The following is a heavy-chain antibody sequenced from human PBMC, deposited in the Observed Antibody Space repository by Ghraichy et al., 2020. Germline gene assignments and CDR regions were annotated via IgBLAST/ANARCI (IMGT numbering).Heavy chain of an antibody. CDR3: ASYGISRGYSYYFDY. J-gene: IGHJ4*01. V-gene: IGHV4-59*01. Sequence: SETLSLTCTVSGGSISSYYWSWIRQPPGKGLEXIGYIYYSGSTNYNPSLKSRVTISVDTSKNQFSLKLSSVTAADTAVYYCASYGISRGYSYYFDYWGHGTLVTVSS. CDR1: GGSISSYY. D-gene: IGHD3-22*01. CDR2: IYYSGST.